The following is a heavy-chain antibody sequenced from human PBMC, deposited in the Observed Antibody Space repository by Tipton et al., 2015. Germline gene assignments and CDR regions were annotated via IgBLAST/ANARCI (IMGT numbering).Heavy chain of an antibody. J-gene: IGHJ4*02. D-gene: IGHD2/OR15-2a*01. V-gene: IGHV4-59*08. Sequence: TLSLTCTVSGGSISIYYWSWIRQPPGKGLEWIVYIYYIRTTNYNRSLKSRFTISLYTSKNQFSLNLSSVTAADTAVYYCARHSFNFGYWGQGTLVTVSS. CDR2: IYYIRTT. CDR1: GGSISIYY. CDR3: ARHSFNFGY.